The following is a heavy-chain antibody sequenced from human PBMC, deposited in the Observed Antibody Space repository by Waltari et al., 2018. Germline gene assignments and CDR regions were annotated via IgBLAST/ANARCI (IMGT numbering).Heavy chain of an antibody. CDR1: GFTFSSYE. V-gene: IGHV3-48*03. Sequence: EVQLVESGGGLVQPGGSLRLSCAASGFTFSSYEMNWVRQAPGKGLEWVSYISSSGSTIYYADSVKGRFTISRDNAKNSLYLQMNSLRAEDTAVYYCARDFIEYYYYGMDVWGQGTTVTVSS. CDR2: ISSSGSTI. D-gene: IGHD2-15*01. CDR3: ARDFIEYYYYGMDV. J-gene: IGHJ6*02.